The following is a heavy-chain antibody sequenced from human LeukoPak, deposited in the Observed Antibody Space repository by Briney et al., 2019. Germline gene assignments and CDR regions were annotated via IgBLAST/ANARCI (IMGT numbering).Heavy chain of an antibody. D-gene: IGHD3-16*01. Sequence: GGSLRLSCAASGFTFSSYSMNWVRQAPGKGLEWVSAISGSGGSTYYADSVKGRFTISRDNSKNTLYLQMNSLRAEDTAVYYCAKVMRVYYDYVWGSSYYFDYWGQGTLVTVSS. CDR1: GFTFSSYS. CDR3: AKVMRVYYDYVWGSSYYFDY. J-gene: IGHJ4*02. CDR2: ISGSGGST. V-gene: IGHV3-23*01.